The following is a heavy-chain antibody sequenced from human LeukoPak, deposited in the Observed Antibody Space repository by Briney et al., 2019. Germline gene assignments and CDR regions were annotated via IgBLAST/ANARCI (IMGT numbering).Heavy chain of an antibody. Sequence: GASVKVSCKASGYTFTKYYMHWVRQAPGQGLEWMGIINPSGGSTRYAQKFQGRVTMTRDTSTSRVYMEVSSLRSEDTAVYYCARDSNSGAFDIWGQGTMVTVS. CDR2: INPSGGST. CDR1: GYTFTKYY. V-gene: IGHV1-46*01. J-gene: IGHJ3*02. D-gene: IGHD6-6*01. CDR3: ARDSNSGAFDI.